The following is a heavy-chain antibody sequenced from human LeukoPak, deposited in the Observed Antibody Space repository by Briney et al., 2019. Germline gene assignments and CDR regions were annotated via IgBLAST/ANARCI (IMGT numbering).Heavy chain of an antibody. CDR3: TRAPSNTRGWGQYFDF. J-gene: IGHJ2*01. CDR2: ISCYNGDT. CDR1: GYAFTSHS. D-gene: IGHD6-19*01. Sequence: ASVKVSCKASGYAFTSHSITWVRQAPGQGLEWMGWISCYNGDTKYAQNFQGRATMTTDSSTNTAYLELRSLTSDDTALYYCTRAPSNTRGWGQYFDFWGRGTLITVPS. V-gene: IGHV1-18*01.